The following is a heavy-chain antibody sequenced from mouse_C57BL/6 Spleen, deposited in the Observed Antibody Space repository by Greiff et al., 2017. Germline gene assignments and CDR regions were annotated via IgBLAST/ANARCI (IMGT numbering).Heavy chain of an antibody. D-gene: IGHD2-4*01. J-gene: IGHJ3*01. CDR2: IDPSDSYP. Sequence: QVQLQQPGAELVMPGASVKLSCKASGYTFTSYWMHWVKQRPGQGLEWIGEIDPSDSYPNYNQKFKGKSTLTVDKSSSTAYMQLSSLTSEDSAVYYWARAGDYDGFAYWGQGTLVTVSA. CDR1: GYTFTSYW. V-gene: IGHV1-69*01. CDR3: ARAGDYDGFAY.